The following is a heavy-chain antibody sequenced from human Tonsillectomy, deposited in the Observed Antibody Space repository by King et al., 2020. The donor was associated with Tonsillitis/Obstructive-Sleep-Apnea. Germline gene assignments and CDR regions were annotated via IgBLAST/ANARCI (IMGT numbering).Heavy chain of an antibody. CDR3: GTYYNTSRMMWVTISVDTSKNQFSLKLSSVTAADTAVYYCARGPPFDP. D-gene: IGHD2-21*02. Sequence: QLQESGPVLVKPSKTLSLTCPLSVGSISSGGYSGSWIRQHPGKSLEWIGYVYYSGSSYHNPSPNSPVHIQVDTSKHQFILKLCSLPSAPPAVCHGGTYYNTSRMMWVTISVDTSKNQFSLKLSSVTAADTAVYYCARGPPFDPWGQGTLVTVSS. CDR1: VGSISSGGYS. V-gene: IGHV4-31*01. CDR2: VYYSGSS. J-gene: IGHJ5*02.